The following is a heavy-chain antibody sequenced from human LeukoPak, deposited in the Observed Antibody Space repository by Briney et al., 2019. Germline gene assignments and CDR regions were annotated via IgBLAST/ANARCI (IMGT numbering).Heavy chain of an antibody. D-gene: IGHD6-13*01. CDR3: ASKHSSSWPNWFDP. CDR2: IYYSGST. CDR1: GGSISSYY. V-gene: IGHV4-59*12. Sequence: SETLSLTCTVSGGSISSYYWSWIRQPPGKGLEWIGYIYYSGSTNYNPSLKSRVTISVDKSKNQFSLKLSSVTAADTAVYYCASKHSSSWPNWFDPWGQGTLVTVSS. J-gene: IGHJ5*02.